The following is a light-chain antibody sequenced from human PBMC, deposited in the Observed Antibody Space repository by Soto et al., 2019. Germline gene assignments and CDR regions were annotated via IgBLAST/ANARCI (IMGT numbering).Light chain of an antibody. CDR2: AAS. J-gene: IGKJ5*01. CDR1: QSITRF. Sequence: DIQMTQSPSSLSASVGDRVTITCRASQSITRFLNWYQQKPGKAPKLLIYAASSWQSGVPSRFSGSGSGTDFTLTISSLQPEDFATYYCQQNYSPPPITFGQGTRLEIK. V-gene: IGKV1-39*01. CDR3: QQNYSPPPIT.